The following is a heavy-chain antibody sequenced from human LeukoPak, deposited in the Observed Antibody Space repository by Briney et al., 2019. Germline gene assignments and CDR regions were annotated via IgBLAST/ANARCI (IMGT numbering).Heavy chain of an antibody. Sequence: PSETLSLTCAVSGVSISSSNWWSWVRQPPGKGLEWIGEIYHSGSASYHPSVKSRVTISVGKSKNQFSLRLSSVTAADTAVYYCARVSSSWRNFDYWGQGTLVTVSS. CDR1: GVSISSSNW. V-gene: IGHV4-4*02. CDR2: IYHSGSA. D-gene: IGHD6-13*01. J-gene: IGHJ4*02. CDR3: ARVSSSWRNFDY.